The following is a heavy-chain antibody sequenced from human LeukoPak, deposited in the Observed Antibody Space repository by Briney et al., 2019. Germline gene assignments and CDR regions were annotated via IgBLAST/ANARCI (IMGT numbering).Heavy chain of an antibody. J-gene: IGHJ3*02. V-gene: IGHV3-11*01. CDR3: ARPPPVAAGRTDAFDI. CDR1: GFTFSDYY. CDR2: ISSGSTI. D-gene: IGHD6-13*01. Sequence: GGSLRLSCAASGFTFSDYYMSWIRQAPGKGLEWVSYISSGSTIYYADSVKGRFTISRDNAKNSLYLQMNSLRAEDTAVYYCARPPPVAAGRTDAFDIWGQGTVVTVSS.